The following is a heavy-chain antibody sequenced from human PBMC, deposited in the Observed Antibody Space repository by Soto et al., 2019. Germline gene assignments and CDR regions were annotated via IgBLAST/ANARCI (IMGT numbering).Heavy chain of an antibody. CDR3: TRSIMVRGVARYYYYGMDV. Sequence: SETLSLTCTVSGGSISGGDYYWSWIRQPPGKGLEWIGYIYYSGSTYYNPSLKSRVTISVDTSKNQFSLKLSSVTAADTAVYYCTRSIMVRGVARYYYYGMDVWGQGTTVTVSS. D-gene: IGHD3-10*01. CDR2: IYYSGST. V-gene: IGHV4-30-4*01. J-gene: IGHJ6*02. CDR1: GGSISGGDYY.